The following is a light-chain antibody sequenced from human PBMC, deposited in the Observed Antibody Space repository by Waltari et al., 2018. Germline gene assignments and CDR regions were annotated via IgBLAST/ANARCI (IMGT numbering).Light chain of an antibody. CDR1: QGIRSW. CDR3: QQAASFPLT. CDR2: AAS. V-gene: IGKV1D-12*01. Sequence: DIQMTQSPSSVSASVGDRVTITCRASQGIRSWLAWFQQKPGKGPNLLIYAASNLQSGVPSRFSGSGSGTDLTLTISSLQPEDFATYYCQQAASFPLTFGGGTKVEIK. J-gene: IGKJ4*01.